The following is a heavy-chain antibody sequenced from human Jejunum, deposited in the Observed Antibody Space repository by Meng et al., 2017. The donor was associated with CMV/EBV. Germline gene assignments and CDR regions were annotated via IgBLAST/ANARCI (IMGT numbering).Heavy chain of an antibody. V-gene: IGHV4-38-2*01. CDR1: GFSITGGYY. CDR2: VFHSGAT. J-gene: IGHJ4*02. CDR3: ARSRSSTQYLDF. Sequence: VAGFSITGGYYWDWIQQAPGKGLEWIGYVFHSGATYYNPSRTSRVTISVDTSRNQFALNVTSVTAADTAIYYCARSRSSTQYLDFWGQGVLVTVSS. D-gene: IGHD6-13*01.